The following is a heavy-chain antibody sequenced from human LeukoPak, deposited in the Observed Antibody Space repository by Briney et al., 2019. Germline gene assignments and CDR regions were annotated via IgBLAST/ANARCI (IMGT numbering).Heavy chain of an antibody. D-gene: IGHD5-24*01. CDR1: GGSISSSSYY. Sequence: KPSETLSLTCTVSGGSISSSSYYWGWIRQPPGKGLEWIGSIYYSGSTYYNPSLKSRVTISVDTSKNQFSLKLSSVTAADTAVYYSGRELATMLYYFDYWGQGTLVTVSS. J-gene: IGHJ4*02. CDR3: GRELATMLYYFDY. V-gene: IGHV4-39*02. CDR2: IYYSGST.